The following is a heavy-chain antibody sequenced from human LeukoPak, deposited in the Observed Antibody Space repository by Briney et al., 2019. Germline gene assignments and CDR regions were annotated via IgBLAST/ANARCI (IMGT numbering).Heavy chain of an antibody. V-gene: IGHV1-24*01. CDR2: FDPEDSET. D-gene: IGHD2-2*01. CDR3: ATGGFGICSSTSCRNQFDY. CDR1: EYTRTELS. Sequence: ASVKVSCKVSEYTRTELSMHWVRQAPGKGLEWMGGFDPEDSETIYAQKFQGRVTMTEDTSTDTAYMELSSLRSEDTAVYYCATGGFGICSSTSCRNQFDYWGQGTLVTVSS. J-gene: IGHJ4*02.